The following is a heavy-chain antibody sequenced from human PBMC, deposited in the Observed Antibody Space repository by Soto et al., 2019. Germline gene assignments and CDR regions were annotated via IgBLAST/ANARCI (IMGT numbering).Heavy chain of an antibody. CDR2: ISWNSGSI. J-gene: IGHJ6*03. CDR1: GFTFDDYA. V-gene: IGHV3-9*01. D-gene: IGHD3-3*01. CDR3: AKDQMGYDFWSGYYYYMDV. Sequence: SLTLSCAASGFTFDDYAMHWVRQPPGKGLEWVSGISWNSGSIGYADSVKGRFTISRDNAKNSLYLQMNSLRAEDTALYYCAKDQMGYDFWSGYYYYMDVWGKGTTVTVSS.